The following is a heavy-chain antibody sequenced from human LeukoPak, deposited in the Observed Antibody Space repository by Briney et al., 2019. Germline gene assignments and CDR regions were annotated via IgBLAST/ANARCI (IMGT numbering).Heavy chain of an antibody. CDR3: ARGRNYYDSSGYHYYFDY. Sequence: SQTLSLTCTVSGGSISSGGYYWSWIRQHPGKGLEWIGYIYYSGSTNYNPSLKSRVTISVDTSKNQFSLKLSSVTAADTAVYYCARGRNYYDSSGYHYYFDYWGQGTLVTVSS. J-gene: IGHJ4*02. CDR1: GGSISSGGYY. D-gene: IGHD3-22*01. V-gene: IGHV4-31*03. CDR2: IYYSGST.